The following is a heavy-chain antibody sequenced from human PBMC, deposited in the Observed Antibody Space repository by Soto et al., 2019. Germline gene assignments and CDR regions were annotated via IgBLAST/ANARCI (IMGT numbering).Heavy chain of an antibody. J-gene: IGHJ3*01. V-gene: IGHV5-10-1*03. CDR1: GDRFSTYW. Sequence: EVQLAQSGAEVKKPGESLRISCKGSGDRFSTYWINWVRQMPGKGLEWMGRIDVSDSYTNYSPSFQGNVSISADKSSSTVYLQWSSLKAADTAMYYCAKRRVGDAFDVWGQGTMVTVSS. CDR2: IDVSDSYT. CDR3: AKRRVGDAFDV. D-gene: IGHD1-26*01.